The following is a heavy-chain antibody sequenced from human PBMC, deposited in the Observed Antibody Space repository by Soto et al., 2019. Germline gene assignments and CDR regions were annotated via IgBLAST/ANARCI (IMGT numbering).Heavy chain of an antibody. CDR3: ARGHRPRSGSRYYYYGTDV. CDR2: IYYSGST. Sequence: QVQLQESGPGLVEPSQTLSLTCTVSGGSISSGDYYWSWIRQPPGKGLEWIGYIYYSGSTYYNPSLKSRVTISVDKSKNQFSLKLSSVTAADTAVYYCARGHRPRSGSRYYYYGTDVWGQGTTVTVSS. D-gene: IGHD3-10*01. J-gene: IGHJ6*02. V-gene: IGHV4-30-4*01. CDR1: GGSISSGDYY.